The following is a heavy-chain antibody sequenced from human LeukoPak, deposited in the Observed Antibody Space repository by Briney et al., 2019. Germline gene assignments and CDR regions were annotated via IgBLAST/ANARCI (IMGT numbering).Heavy chain of an antibody. CDR3: ARRTITMVRGVIYYYGMDV. J-gene: IGHJ6*04. CDR2: IIPIFGTA. D-gene: IGHD3-10*01. Sequence: SVKVSCKASGGTFSSYAISWARQAPGQGLEWMGGIIPIFGTANYAQKFQGRVTITADESTSTAYMELSSLRSEDTAVYYCARRTITMVRGVIYYYGMDVWGKGTTVTVSS. V-gene: IGHV1-69*13. CDR1: GGTFSSYA.